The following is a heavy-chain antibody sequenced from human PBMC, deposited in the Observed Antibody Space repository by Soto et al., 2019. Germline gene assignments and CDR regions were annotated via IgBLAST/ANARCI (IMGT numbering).Heavy chain of an antibody. V-gene: IGHV3-30*18. J-gene: IGHJ6*02. CDR2: ISYDGSNK. D-gene: IGHD2-8*01. CDR3: AKDQLCCTGESFYGMDV. Sequence: GGSLRLSCAASGFTFSSYGMHWVRQAPGKGLEWVAVISYDGSNKYYADSVKGRFTISRDNSKNTLYLQMNSLRAEDTAVYYCAKDQLCCTGESFYGMDVWRQGTTVTVSS. CDR1: GFTFSSYG.